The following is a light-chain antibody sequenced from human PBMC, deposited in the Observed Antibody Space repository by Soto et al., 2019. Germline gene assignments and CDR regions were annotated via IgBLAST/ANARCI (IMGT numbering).Light chain of an antibody. J-gene: IGLJ1*01. Sequence: QSALTQPRSVSGSPGQSVTISCTGTSSDVGGYNYVSWYQQHPGKAPKLMIYDVSKRPSGIPDRFSGSKSGNTASLTSSGLQAEDEADYYGCSYAGSYTSGVGTGTKSPS. CDR1: SSDVGGYNY. CDR2: DVS. V-gene: IGLV2-11*01. CDR3: CSYAGSYTSG.